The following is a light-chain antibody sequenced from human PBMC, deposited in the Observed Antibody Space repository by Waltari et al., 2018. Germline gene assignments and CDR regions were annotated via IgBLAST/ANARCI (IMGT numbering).Light chain of an antibody. V-gene: IGKV4-1*01. Sequence: DIVMTQSPDSLAVSLGERATIKSKSSPSVLYTSNNKNYLAWYRQKPGQPPKLLISWASTRESGVPDRFSGSGSETDFTLNISSLQAEDVAVYYCQQFYTTPVTFGQGTKVEIK. J-gene: IGKJ1*01. CDR2: WAS. CDR1: PSVLYTSNNKNY. CDR3: QQFYTTPVT.